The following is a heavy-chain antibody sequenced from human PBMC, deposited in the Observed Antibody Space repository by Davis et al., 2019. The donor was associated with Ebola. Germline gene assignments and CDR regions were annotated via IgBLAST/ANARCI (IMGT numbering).Heavy chain of an antibody. CDR3: AREGKYRDESRTFDY. V-gene: IGHV3-48*02. CDR1: GFTFGPYS. Sequence: GGSLRLSCAVPGFTFGPYSMNWVRLAPGKGLEWISYISSGGNTMYYADSVKGRFVISRDNAKKSVYLQMNSLRDDDTAVYYCAREGKYRDESRTFDYWGQGTLVTVSS. J-gene: IGHJ4*02. D-gene: IGHD2-2*01. CDR2: ISSGGNTM.